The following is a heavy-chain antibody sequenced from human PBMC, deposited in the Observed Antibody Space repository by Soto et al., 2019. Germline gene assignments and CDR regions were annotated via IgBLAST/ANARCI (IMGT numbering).Heavy chain of an antibody. V-gene: IGHV3-21*04. CDR3: ARGLEPGSSFDY. D-gene: IGHD3-10*01. J-gene: IGHJ4*02. CDR2: ISSISSDI. CDR1: GFMFRYYS. Sequence: GGSLRLSCAASGFMFRYYSMNWVRQAPGKGLEWVASISSISSDIYYADSLKGRFTISRDNAKNSLYLQVSSLRSEDTAVYYCARGLEPGSSFDYWGQGTLVTVSS.